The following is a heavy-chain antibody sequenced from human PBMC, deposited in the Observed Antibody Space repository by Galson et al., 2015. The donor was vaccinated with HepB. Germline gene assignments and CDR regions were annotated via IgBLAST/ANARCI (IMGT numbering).Heavy chain of an antibody. J-gene: IGHJ4*02. CDR2: IWYDGTIK. D-gene: IGHD3-10*01. Sequence: SLRLSCAASGFTFSSYGMYWVRQAPVKGLEWVAVIWYDGTIKYYRDSVRGRFTISRDNSKNTLYLQMSSLRAEDTAVYYCARDLRFGLDYWGQGTLVTVAS. CDR1: GFTFSSYG. V-gene: IGHV3-33*07. CDR3: ARDLRFGLDY.